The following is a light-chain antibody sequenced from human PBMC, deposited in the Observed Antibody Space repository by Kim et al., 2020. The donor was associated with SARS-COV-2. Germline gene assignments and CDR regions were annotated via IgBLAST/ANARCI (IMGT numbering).Light chain of an antibody. CDR1: SSNIGSNT. Sequence: GQSVSVSCSGSSSNIGSNTVNWYQQLPGRAPNLLIHSSNQRPSGVPARFSGSKSGTSASLAISGLQSDDEADYYCASWDDGLNARVFGGGTQLTVL. CDR3: ASWDDGLNARV. CDR2: SSN. J-gene: IGLJ3*02. V-gene: IGLV1-44*01.